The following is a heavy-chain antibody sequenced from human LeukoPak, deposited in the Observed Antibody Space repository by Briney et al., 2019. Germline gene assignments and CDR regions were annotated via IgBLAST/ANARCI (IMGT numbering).Heavy chain of an antibody. CDR3: TKDYCGKFCSAV. CDR1: GFTFSAFG. D-gene: IGHD3-9*01. J-gene: IGHJ6*02. V-gene: IGHV3-23*01. CDR2: ITNRGGST. Sequence: GGSLRLSCAASGFTFSAFGMIWVRQAPGKGLEWVSTITNRGGSTYYVDSVKGRFTISRDNSKNTLYLQMNSLRAEDTAKYYCTKDYCGKFCSAVWGQGTTVTVSS.